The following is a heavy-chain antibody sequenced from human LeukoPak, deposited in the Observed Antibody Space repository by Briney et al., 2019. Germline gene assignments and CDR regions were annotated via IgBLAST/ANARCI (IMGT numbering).Heavy chain of an antibody. CDR3: ARGLKAARTFDY. J-gene: IGHJ4*02. Sequence: PSETLSLTCSVSGGSVSSSSDSWGWIRQPPGKGLEWIGYIYYSGSTNYNPSLKSRVTISVDTSKNQFSLKLSSVTAADTAVYYCARGLKAARTFDYWGQGTLVTVSS. V-gene: IGHV4-61*01. CDR2: IYYSGST. CDR1: GGSVSSSSDS. D-gene: IGHD6-6*01.